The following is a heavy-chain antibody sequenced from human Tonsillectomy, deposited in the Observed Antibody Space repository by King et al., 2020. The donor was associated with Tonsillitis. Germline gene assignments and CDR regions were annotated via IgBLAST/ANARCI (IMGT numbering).Heavy chain of an antibody. CDR2: ISSSGSYI. CDR1: GFTFSSYS. D-gene: IGHD2-2*02. Sequence: VQLVESGGGLVKPGGSLRLSCAASGFTFSSYSVNWVRQAPGKGLEWVSSISSSGSYIYYADSVKGRFTFSRDNAKTSLDLQMNSLRAEDTAVYYCARYCSSTSCYRFFDYWGQGTLVTVSS. CDR3: ARYCSSTSCYRFFDY. J-gene: IGHJ4*02. V-gene: IGHV3-21*01.